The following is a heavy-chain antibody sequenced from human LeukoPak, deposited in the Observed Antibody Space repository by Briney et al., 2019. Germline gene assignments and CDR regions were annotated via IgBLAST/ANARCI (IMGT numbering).Heavy chain of an antibody. J-gene: IGHJ4*02. Sequence: GSLRLSCAASGFTVSSNYMSWVRQAPGKGLEWVSVIYSGGSTYYADSVKGRFTISRDNSKNTLYLQMSSLRAEDTAVYYCARLIVVASYYFDYWGQGTLVTVSS. CDR3: ARLIVVASYYFDY. CDR2: IYSGGST. CDR1: GFTVSSNY. D-gene: IGHD3-22*01. V-gene: IGHV3-53*01.